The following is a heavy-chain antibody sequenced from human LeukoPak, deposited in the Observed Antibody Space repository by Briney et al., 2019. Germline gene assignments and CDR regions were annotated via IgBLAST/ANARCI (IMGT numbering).Heavy chain of an antibody. Sequence: ASVKVSCKASGYTFTSYGISWVRQAPGQGLEWMGWISAYNGNTNYAQKFQGRVTITADKSTSTAYMELSSLRSEDTAVYYCARGTYSSSFIDYWGQGTLVTVSS. D-gene: IGHD6-6*01. J-gene: IGHJ4*02. CDR3: ARGTYSSSFIDY. CDR2: ISAYNGNT. V-gene: IGHV1-18*01. CDR1: GYTFTSYG.